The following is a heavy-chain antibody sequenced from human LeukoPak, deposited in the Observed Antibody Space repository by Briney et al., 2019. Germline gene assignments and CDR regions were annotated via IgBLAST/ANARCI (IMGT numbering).Heavy chain of an antibody. CDR1: GFTFSSYG. V-gene: IGHV3-30*02. Sequence: GGSLRLSCAASGFTFSSYGMHWVRQAPGKGLEWVAFIRYDGSNKYYADSVKGRFTISRDNSKNTLYLQMNSLRTEDTAVYYCAKDYGSGSPYWYFDLWGRGTLVTVSS. CDR3: AKDYGSGSPYWYFDL. D-gene: IGHD3-10*01. J-gene: IGHJ2*01. CDR2: IRYDGSNK.